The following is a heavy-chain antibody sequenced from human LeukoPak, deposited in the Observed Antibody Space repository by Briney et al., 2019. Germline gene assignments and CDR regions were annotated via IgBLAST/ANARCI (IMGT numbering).Heavy chain of an antibody. V-gene: IGHV4-4*07. CDR2: IYTSGST. D-gene: IGHD3-22*01. Sequence: SETLSLTCTVSGGSINSYYWSWIRQPAGKGLEWIGRIYTSGSTNYNPSLKSRVTISVDTSKNQFSLKLSSVTAADTAVYYCARDHYYYDSSGYYYRAFDIWGQGTMVTVSS. J-gene: IGHJ3*02. CDR3: ARDHYYYDSSGYYYRAFDI. CDR1: GGSINSYY.